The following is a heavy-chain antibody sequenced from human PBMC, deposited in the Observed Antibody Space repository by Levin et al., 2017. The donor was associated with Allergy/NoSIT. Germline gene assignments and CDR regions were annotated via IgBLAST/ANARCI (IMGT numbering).Heavy chain of an antibody. CDR2: FDPEDGET. CDR3: ATLSYYYDSSGSLHDY. J-gene: IGHJ4*02. Sequence: GDSLKISCKISGYTLTEISMHWVRQAPGKGLEWMGGFDPEDGETTYAQKFQGRFSMTEDTPTDTAYMELSSLRPEDTAVYYCATLSYYYDSSGSLHDYWGQGTQVTVSS. V-gene: IGHV1-24*01. D-gene: IGHD3-22*01. CDR1: GYTLTEIS.